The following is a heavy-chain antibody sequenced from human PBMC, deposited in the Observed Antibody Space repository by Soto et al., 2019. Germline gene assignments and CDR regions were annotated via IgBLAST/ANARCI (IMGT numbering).Heavy chain of an antibody. CDR2: IYYSGST. J-gene: IGHJ6*02. CDR3: ARVKYGAKFESYYYGMDV. Sequence: SETLSLTCTVSGGSVSSGSYYWSWIRQPPGKGLEWIGYIYYSGSTNYNPSLKSRVTISVDTSKNQFSLKLSSVTAADTAVYYCARVKYGAKFESYYYGMDVWGQGTTVTVSS. V-gene: IGHV4-61*01. D-gene: IGHD2-8*01. CDR1: GGSVSSGSYY.